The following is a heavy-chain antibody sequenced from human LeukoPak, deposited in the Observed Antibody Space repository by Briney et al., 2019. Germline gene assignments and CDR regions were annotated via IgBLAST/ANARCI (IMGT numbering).Heavy chain of an antibody. V-gene: IGHV3-30-3*01. CDR3: ARSGPYYYDSSGYSPFDY. CDR2: ISYDGSNK. J-gene: IGHJ4*02. D-gene: IGHD3-22*01. CDR1: GFTFSSYV. Sequence: GGSLRLSCAASGFTFSSYVMQWVRQARGKGLEWVALISYDGSNKYYADSVKGRFTISRDNSKNTLYLQMNSLRAEDTAVYYCARSGPYYYDSSGYSPFDYWGQGTLVTVSS.